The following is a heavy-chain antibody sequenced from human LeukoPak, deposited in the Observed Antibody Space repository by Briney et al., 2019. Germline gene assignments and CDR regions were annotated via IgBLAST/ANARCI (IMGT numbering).Heavy chain of an antibody. CDR2: ISYDGSNK. V-gene: IGHV3-30-3*01. D-gene: IGHD3-10*01. CDR3: ARLWRWFGDQKRYFDY. Sequence: GGTLRLSCAASGVTFSSYAMHWVRQAPGKGLEGVAVISYDGSNKYYADSVKGRFTISRDNSKNTLYLQMNSLRAEDTAVYYCARLWRWFGDQKRYFDYWGQGTLVTVSS. CDR1: GVTFSSYA. J-gene: IGHJ4*02.